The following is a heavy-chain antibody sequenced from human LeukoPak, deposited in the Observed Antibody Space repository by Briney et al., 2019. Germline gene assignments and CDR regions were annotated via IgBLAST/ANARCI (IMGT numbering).Heavy chain of an antibody. Sequence: PGGSLRLSCAASGFTFGTYGLAWVRQAPGKGLEWVSAISASGDHTYYADSVKGRFSISRDNFKNTLYLQMNSLRAEDTALYYCAKGMGSSQPFDYWGQGTLVTVSS. J-gene: IGHJ4*02. CDR3: AKGMGSSQPFDY. CDR1: GFTFGTYG. D-gene: IGHD3-10*01. CDR2: ISASGDHT. V-gene: IGHV3-23*01.